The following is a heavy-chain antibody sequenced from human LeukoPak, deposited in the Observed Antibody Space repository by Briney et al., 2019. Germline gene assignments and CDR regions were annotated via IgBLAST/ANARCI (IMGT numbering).Heavy chain of an antibody. Sequence: GASVKVSCKASGYTLSGYYIHWVRQAPGQGLEWMGGIIPKIGTTNYAQKFQGRVTITTDESTSTAYMELSSLRSEDTAVYYCARGYYGSGNYNDWGQGTLVIVSS. CDR2: IIPKIGTT. V-gene: IGHV1-69*05. CDR3: ARGYYGSGNYND. J-gene: IGHJ4*02. CDR1: GYTLSGYY. D-gene: IGHD3-10*01.